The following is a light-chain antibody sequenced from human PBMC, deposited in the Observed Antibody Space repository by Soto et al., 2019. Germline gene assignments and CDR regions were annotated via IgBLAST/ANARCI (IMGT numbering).Light chain of an antibody. CDR2: EGS. V-gene: IGLV2-23*01. J-gene: IGLJ1*01. Sequence: QSVLTQPASVSGSPGQSITISCTGTSSDVGSYNLVSWYLQHPGKAPKLMIYEGSKRPSGVSNRFSGSKSGNTASLTISGLQAEDEADYYCCSYAGSSTLGVFGTGTKVTVL. CDR1: SSDVGSYNL. CDR3: CSYAGSSTLGV.